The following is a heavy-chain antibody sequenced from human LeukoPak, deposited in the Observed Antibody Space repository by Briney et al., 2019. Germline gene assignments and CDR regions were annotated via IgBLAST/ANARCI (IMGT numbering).Heavy chain of an antibody. Sequence: PGGSLRLSCAASGFTFSNYAMSWVRQAPGKGLEWVSGITGNGGTTWYADSVKGRFTISRDNSKNTLYLQMNSLRAEDTAVYYCAKREVRGSYLYYFDYWGQGTLVTVSS. CDR3: AKREVRGSYLYYFDY. CDR1: GFTFSNYA. CDR2: ITGNGGTT. D-gene: IGHD1-26*01. V-gene: IGHV3-23*01. J-gene: IGHJ4*02.